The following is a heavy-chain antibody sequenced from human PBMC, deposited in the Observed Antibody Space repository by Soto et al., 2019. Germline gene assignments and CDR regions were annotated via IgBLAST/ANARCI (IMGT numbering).Heavy chain of an antibody. D-gene: IGHD6-19*01. CDR3: ARGSRYSSGWGPSYYYDGMDV. J-gene: IGHJ6*02. CDR2: MNPDSGNT. V-gene: IGHV1-8*01. Sequence: SVNASCKACVCTLTSCDIKSVRQATGQGLAWMGWMNPDSGNTGYSQKFQGRVTMTRNTSISTAYMELRSLRYEDTAVYYCARGSRYSSGWGPSYYYDGMDVWGQGTTAPVSS. CDR1: VCTLTSCD.